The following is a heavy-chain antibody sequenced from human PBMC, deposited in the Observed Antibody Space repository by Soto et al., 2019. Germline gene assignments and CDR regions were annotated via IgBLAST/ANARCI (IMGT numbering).Heavy chain of an antibody. CDR3: ARVRQGCSSTSCYFDP. CDR2: IHHSGST. CDR1: GGSISSSNW. Sequence: PSETLSLTCAVSGGSISSSNWWNWVRQPPGKGLEWIGEIHHSGSTNYNPSLKSRVTISVDKSKNQFSLKLNSVTAADTAVYYCARVRQGCSSTSCYFDPCGQRTLVTVSS. V-gene: IGHV4-4*02. D-gene: IGHD2-2*01. J-gene: IGHJ5*02.